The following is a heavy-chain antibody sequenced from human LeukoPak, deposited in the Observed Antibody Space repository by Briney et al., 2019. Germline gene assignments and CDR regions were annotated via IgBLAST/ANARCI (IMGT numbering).Heavy chain of an antibody. CDR1: GFTFSNYW. D-gene: IGHD4-23*01. Sequence: GGSLRLSCAASGFTFSNYWMNWVRQAPGKGLEWVANIKQDGSKKYYVDSVRGRFAISRDNAKNSLFLQMNSLRVEDTAVYYCATERWLGSSRAFDIWGQGTMVTVSS. V-gene: IGHV3-7*01. J-gene: IGHJ3*02. CDR3: ATERWLGSSRAFDI. CDR2: IKQDGSKK.